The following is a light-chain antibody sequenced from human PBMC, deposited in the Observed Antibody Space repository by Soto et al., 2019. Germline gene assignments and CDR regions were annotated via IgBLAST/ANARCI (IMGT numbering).Light chain of an antibody. J-gene: IGKJ1*01. V-gene: IGKV3-20*01. CDR3: QQYGSSPDT. CDR1: QSVSSS. CDR2: GAS. Sequence: EIVMTHSPATLSVTPGERATLSCRASQSVSSSLAWYQQKPGQAPRLLIYGASSRATGIPDRFSGSGSGTDFTLTISRLEPEDFAVYYCQQYGSSPDTFGQGTKVDIK.